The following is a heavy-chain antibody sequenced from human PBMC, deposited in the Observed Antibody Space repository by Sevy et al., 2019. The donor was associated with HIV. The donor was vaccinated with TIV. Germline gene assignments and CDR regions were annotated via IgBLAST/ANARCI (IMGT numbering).Heavy chain of an antibody. D-gene: IGHD2-2*01. CDR3: ATTIASGGGVVPAANYYYYGMDV. CDR1: GFTFSGYA. V-gene: IGHV3-23*01. Sequence: GGSLRLSCAVSGFTFSGYAMNWVRQAPGKGLEWVSAINGKGRSTHYADSVEGRFTISRDNSKNTLYLQMNSLRAEDTDVYYCATTIASGGGVVPAANYYYYGMDVWGQGTTVTVSS. J-gene: IGHJ6*02. CDR2: INGKGRST.